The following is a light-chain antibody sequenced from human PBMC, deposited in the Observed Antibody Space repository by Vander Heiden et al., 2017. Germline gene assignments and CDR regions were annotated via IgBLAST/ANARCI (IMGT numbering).Light chain of an antibody. CDR1: SADVGGYNY. Sequence: QSALTQPRPVSGSPGQSVAISCTGTSADVGGYNYVSWYQQHPGKAPKLMISDVSNRPSGVPDRFSGSKSGNTASLTISGLQAEDEADYFCCSHAGTSVVFGGGTKLTVL. CDR3: CSHAGTSVV. J-gene: IGLJ2*01. CDR2: DVS. V-gene: IGLV2-11*01.